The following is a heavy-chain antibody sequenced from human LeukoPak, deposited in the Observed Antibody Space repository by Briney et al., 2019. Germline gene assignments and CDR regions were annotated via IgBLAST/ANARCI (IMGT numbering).Heavy chain of an antibody. CDR2: ISGSDDNT. J-gene: IGHJ4*02. CDR1: GFTFNNYA. Sequence: GGSLRLSCAASGFTFNNYAMSWVRQAPGKGLEWVSTISGSDDNTYYADSVKGRFTISRDISKNTLYLQMNSLRADDTAVYNCANDFDYWGQGTLVTVSS. V-gene: IGHV3-23*01. CDR3: ANDFDY.